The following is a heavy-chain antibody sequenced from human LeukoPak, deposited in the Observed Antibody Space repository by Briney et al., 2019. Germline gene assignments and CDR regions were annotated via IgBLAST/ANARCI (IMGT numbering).Heavy chain of an antibody. Sequence: PSETLSLTCTVSGGSISSSSYYWGWIRQPPGKGLEWIGSIYYSGSTYYNPSLKSRVTISVDTSENQFSLKLSSVTAADTAVYYCASPSHYYGSGSYYGMDVWGQGTTVTVSS. J-gene: IGHJ6*02. D-gene: IGHD3-10*01. CDR3: ASPSHYYGSGSYYGMDV. CDR1: GGSISSSSYY. V-gene: IGHV4-39*01. CDR2: IYYSGST.